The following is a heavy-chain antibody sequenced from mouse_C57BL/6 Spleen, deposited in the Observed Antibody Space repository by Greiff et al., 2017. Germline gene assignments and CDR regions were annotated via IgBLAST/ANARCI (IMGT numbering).Heavy chain of an antibody. J-gene: IGHJ4*01. CDR2: IYPGSGNT. CDR1: GYSFTSYY. Sequence: QVQLKESGPELVKPGASVKISCKASGYSFTSYYIHWVKLRPGQGLEWIGWIYPGSGNTKYNEKFKGKATLTADTSSSTAYMQLSSLTSEDSAVYYCARWDDYYAMDYWGQGTSVTVSS. V-gene: IGHV1-66*01. CDR3: ARWDDYYAMDY. D-gene: IGHD4-1*01.